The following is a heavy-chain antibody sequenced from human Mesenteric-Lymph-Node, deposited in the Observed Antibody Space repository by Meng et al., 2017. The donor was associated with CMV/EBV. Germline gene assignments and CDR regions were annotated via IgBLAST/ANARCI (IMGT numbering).Heavy chain of an antibody. V-gene: IGHV3-21*01. J-gene: IGHJ6*02. D-gene: IGHD2-2*01. Sequence: GESLKISCAASGFTFSSYSMNWVRQAPGKGLEWVSVISDNGGSTYYTDSVKGRFTISRDNAKNTLYLQMNSLRAEDTAVYYCARRGGDCSSTSCSYYYGMDVWGQGTTVTVSS. CDR3: ARRGGDCSSTSCSYYYGMDV. CDR2: ISDNGGST. CDR1: GFTFSSYS.